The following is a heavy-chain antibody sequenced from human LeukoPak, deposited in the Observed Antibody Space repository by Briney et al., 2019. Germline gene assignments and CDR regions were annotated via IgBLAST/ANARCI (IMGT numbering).Heavy chain of an antibody. CDR1: GGTFSSYA. CDR2: IIPIFGTA. J-gene: IGHJ2*01. CDR3: ATTLGGSYRYWYFDL. D-gene: IGHD1-26*01. Sequence: GSSVKVSCKASGGTFSSYAISWVRQAPGQGLEWMGGIIPIFGTANYAQKFQGRVTMTEDTSTDTAYMELSSLRSEDTAVYYCATTLGGSYRYWYFDLWGRGTLVTVSS. V-gene: IGHV1-69*06.